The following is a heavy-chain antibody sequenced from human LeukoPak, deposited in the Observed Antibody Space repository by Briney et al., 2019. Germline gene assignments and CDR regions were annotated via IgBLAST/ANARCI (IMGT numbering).Heavy chain of an antibody. CDR1: GYTFTSYG. Sequence: ASVKVSCKASGYTFTSYGISWVRQAPGQGLEWMGWISAYNGNTNYAQKLQGRVTMTTDTFTSTAYMELRSLRSDDTAVYYCARDTYSSSWPDYFDYWGQGTLVTVSS. CDR2: ISAYNGNT. V-gene: IGHV1-18*01. CDR3: ARDTYSSSWPDYFDY. D-gene: IGHD6-13*01. J-gene: IGHJ4*02.